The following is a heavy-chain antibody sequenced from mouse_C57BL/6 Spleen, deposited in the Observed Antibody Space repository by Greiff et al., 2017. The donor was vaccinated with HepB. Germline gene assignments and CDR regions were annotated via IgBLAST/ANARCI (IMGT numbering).Heavy chain of an antibody. CDR1: GFTFSDYG. J-gene: IGHJ1*03. D-gene: IGHD2-5*01. Sequence: EVQLVESGGGLVKPGGSLKLSCAASGFTFSDYGMHWVRQAPEKGLEWVAYISSGSSTIYYADTVKGRFTISRDNAKNTLFLQMTSLRSEDTAMYYCARGDSNHWYFDVWGTGTTVTVSS. CDR3: ARGDSNHWYFDV. CDR2: ISSGSSTI. V-gene: IGHV5-17*01.